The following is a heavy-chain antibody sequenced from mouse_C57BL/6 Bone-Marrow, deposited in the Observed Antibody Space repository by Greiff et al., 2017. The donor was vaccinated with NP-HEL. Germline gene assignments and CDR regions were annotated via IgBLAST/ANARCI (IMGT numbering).Heavy chain of an antibody. D-gene: IGHD2-1*01. J-gene: IGHJ2*01. CDR3: ARMNYYGNYENYFDY. CDR1: GYTFTNYW. V-gene: IGHV1-63*01. Sequence: QVQLQQSGAELVRPGTSVKMSCKASGYTFTNYWIGWAKQRPGHGLEWIGDIYPGGGYTNYNEKFKGKATLTADKSSSTAYMQFSSLTSEDSAIYYCARMNYYGNYENYFDYWGQGTTLTVSS. CDR2: IYPGGGYT.